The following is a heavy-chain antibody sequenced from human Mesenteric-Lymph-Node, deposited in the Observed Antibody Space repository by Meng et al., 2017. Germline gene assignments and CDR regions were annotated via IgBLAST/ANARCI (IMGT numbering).Heavy chain of an antibody. J-gene: IGHJ4*02. CDR1: GFTFNDYY. V-gene: IGHV3-11*01. D-gene: IGHD3-22*01. CDR3: AREGIYDSRGYFVDY. Sequence: GESLKISCAASGFTFNDYYMSWIRQAPGKGLEWVSYISGSGGTIYYADSVEGRFTISRDNAKNSLYLQMNSLRAEDTAVYFCAREGIYDSRGYFVDYWGQGTLVTVSS. CDR2: ISGSGGTI.